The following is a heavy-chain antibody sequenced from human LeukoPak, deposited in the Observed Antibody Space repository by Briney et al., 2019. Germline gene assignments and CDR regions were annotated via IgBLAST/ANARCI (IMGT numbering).Heavy chain of an antibody. CDR3: VLKYSGGWYVFDY. CDR1: GFTFDDYG. Sequence: GGSLRLSCAASGFTFDDYGMSWVRHAPGKGLEWVSGINWNGGSTGYADSVKGRFTISRDNAKNSLYLQMNSLRAEDTALYYCVLKYSGGWYVFDYWGQGTLVTVSS. D-gene: IGHD6-19*01. J-gene: IGHJ4*02. V-gene: IGHV3-20*04. CDR2: INWNGGST.